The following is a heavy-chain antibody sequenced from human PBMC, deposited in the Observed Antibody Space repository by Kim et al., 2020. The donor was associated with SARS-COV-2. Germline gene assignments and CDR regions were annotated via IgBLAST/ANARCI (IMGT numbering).Heavy chain of an antibody. D-gene: IGHD3-9*01. V-gene: IGHV3-23*01. Sequence: GGSLRLSCTASGFTFSNFAMSWVRQAPGKGLEWVSWTSGSGFVTDYAESVRGRFTISRDNSRNILYPQMTSLRAEDTAIYYCAKETDWLNTSNFDFWGPGTLVTVSS. J-gene: IGHJ4*02. CDR1: GFTFSNFA. CDR2: TSGSGFVT. CDR3: AKETDWLNTSNFDF.